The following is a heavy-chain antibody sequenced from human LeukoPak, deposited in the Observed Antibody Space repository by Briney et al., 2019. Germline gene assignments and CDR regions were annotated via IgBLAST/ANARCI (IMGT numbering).Heavy chain of an antibody. Sequence: GGSLRLSCAATGFTFSSYAMSWVRQAPGKGLEWVSAISGGGGGTYYADSVKGRFTISRDNSKKILYLQMNSLRVEDTALYYCAKERDSSGYFDYWGQGTLVTASS. V-gene: IGHV3-23*01. D-gene: IGHD3-22*01. CDR1: GFTFSSYA. J-gene: IGHJ4*02. CDR2: ISGGGGGT. CDR3: AKERDSSGYFDY.